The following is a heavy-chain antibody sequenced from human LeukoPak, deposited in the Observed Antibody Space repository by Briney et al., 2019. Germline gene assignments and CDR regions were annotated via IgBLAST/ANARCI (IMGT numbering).Heavy chain of an antibody. V-gene: IGHV3-21*01. D-gene: IGHD3-10*01. Sequence: GGSLRLSCAASGFTFSSYSMNWVRQAPGKGLEWVSSISSSSYIYYADSVKGRFTISRDNAKNSLYLQMNSLRAEDTAVYYCARAHYYGSGSYYVDYWGQGTLVTVSS. CDR1: GFTFSSYS. CDR3: ARAHYYGSGSYYVDY. J-gene: IGHJ4*02. CDR2: ISSSSYI.